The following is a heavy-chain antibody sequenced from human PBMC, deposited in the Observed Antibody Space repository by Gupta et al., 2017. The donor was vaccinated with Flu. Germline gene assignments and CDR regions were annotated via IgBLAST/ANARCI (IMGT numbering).Heavy chain of an antibody. CDR3: ARDSGGITGTTPLDY. V-gene: IGHV4-61*02. CDR1: GGSISSGSYY. J-gene: IGHJ4*02. D-gene: IGHD1-14*01. Sequence: QVQLQESCPGLVKPSQTLSLTCTVSGGSISSGSYYWSWIRQPAGKGLEWIGRIYTSGSTNYNPSLKSRVTISVDTSKNQFSLKLSSVTAADTAVYYCARDSGGITGTTPLDYWGQGTLVTVSS. CDR2: IYTSGST.